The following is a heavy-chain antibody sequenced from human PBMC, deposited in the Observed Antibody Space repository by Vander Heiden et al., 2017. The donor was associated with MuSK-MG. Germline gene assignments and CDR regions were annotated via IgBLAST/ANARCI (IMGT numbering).Heavy chain of an antibody. D-gene: IGHD5-12*01. CDR2: IYWDDDK. CDR3: AHRRGYGDYDSYYFDY. Sequence: QITLKESGPTLVKPTQTLTLTCTFSGFSLSTSGVGVGWIRQPPGQALEWLSLIYWDDDKRNSPSLRSRLTITKDTSKNQVVLTMTNMDPVDTATYYCAHRRGYGDYDSYYFDYWGQGTLVTVSS. J-gene: IGHJ4*02. CDR1: GFSLSTSGVG. V-gene: IGHV2-5*02.